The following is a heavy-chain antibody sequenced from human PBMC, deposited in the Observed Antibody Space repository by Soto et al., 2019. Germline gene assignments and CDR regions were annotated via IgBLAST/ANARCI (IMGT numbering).Heavy chain of an antibody. J-gene: IGHJ2*01. D-gene: IGHD3-22*01. V-gene: IGHV3-23*01. CDR1: GFTFSSYA. CDR3: AKFPYYYDSSGYYSWYFDL. CDR2: ISGSGGST. Sequence: EVQLLESGGGLVQPGGSLRLSCAASGFTFSSYAMSWVRQAPGKGLAWVSAISGSGGSTYYADSVKGRFTISRDNSKNTLYLQMNSLRAEDTAVYYCAKFPYYYDSSGYYSWYFDLWGRGTLVTVSS.